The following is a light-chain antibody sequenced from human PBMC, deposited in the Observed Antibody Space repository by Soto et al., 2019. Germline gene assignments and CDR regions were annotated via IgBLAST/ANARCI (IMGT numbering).Light chain of an antibody. V-gene: IGKV3-11*01. CDR1: QSVRNY. J-gene: IGKJ4*01. CDR2: DAS. Sequence: EIVLTQSPATLSLSPGETATLSCRASQSVRNYLAWYQQKPGQAPRLLIYDASNRATGIPARFSGTGSETDFTLTISSLEPEDFVVYYCQQYSNWPLLSFGGGTKVDI. CDR3: QQYSNWPLLS.